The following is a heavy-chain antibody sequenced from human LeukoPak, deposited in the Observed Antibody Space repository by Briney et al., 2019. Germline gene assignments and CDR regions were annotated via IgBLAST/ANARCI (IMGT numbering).Heavy chain of an antibody. J-gene: IGHJ4*02. D-gene: IGHD3-22*01. Sequence: GGSLRLSCAASGFTFSSYAMSWVRQAPGKGLEWVSAISGSGGSTYYADSVKGRFTISRDNSKNTLYLQMNSLRAEDTAVYYCAKGDYYDSSGYYGPYYWGQGTLVTVSS. CDR1: GFTFSSYA. CDR3: AKGDYYDSSGYYGPYY. V-gene: IGHV3-23*01. CDR2: ISGSGGST.